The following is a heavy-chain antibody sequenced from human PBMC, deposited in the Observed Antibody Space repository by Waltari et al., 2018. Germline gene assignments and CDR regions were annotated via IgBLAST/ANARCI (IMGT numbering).Heavy chain of an antibody. D-gene: IGHD3-10*01. CDR3: ASSMVQGVIRPDY. Sequence: QVQLVQSGAEVKKPGSSVKVSCKASGGTFSSYAISWVRQAPGQGLEWMGGSIPILGTANYAQKFQGRVTITADESTSTAYMELSSLRSEDTAVYYCASSMVQGVIRPDYWGQGTLVTVSS. J-gene: IGHJ4*02. CDR1: GGTFSSYA. V-gene: IGHV1-69*13. CDR2: SIPILGTA.